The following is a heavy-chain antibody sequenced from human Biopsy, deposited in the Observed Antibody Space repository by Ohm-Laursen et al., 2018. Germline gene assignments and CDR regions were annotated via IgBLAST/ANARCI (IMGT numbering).Heavy chain of an antibody. V-gene: IGHV4-4*07. Sequence: GTLSLTCSVSGGLNSNYYWSWVRQSAGKGLEWIGRLYTSGDTNYNPSLKSRVSVSEDTSRRQFSLRLTSVAAADTAVYYCATGPKRLTGTSYFESWGRGILVTVSS. CDR3: ATGPKRLTGTSYFES. CDR2: LYTSGDT. D-gene: IGHD1-7*01. CDR1: GGLNSNYY. J-gene: IGHJ4*02.